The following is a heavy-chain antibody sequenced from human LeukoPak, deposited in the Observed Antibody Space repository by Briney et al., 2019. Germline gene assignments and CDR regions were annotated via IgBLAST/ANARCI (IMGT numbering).Heavy chain of an antibody. J-gene: IGHJ4*02. V-gene: IGHV1-18*01. D-gene: IGHD3-10*01. CDR1: GYTFTSYG. CDR3: ARDRGACYYGSGSFFDY. Sequence: GASVKVSCKASGYTFTSYGISWVRQAPGQGLEWMGWISAYNGNTNYAQKLQGRVTMTTDTSTSTAYMELRSLRSDDTAVYYCARDRGACYYGSGSFFDYWGQGTLVTVSS. CDR2: ISAYNGNT.